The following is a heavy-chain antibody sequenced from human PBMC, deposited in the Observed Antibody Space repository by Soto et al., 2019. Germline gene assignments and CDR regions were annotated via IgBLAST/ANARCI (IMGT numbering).Heavy chain of an antibody. V-gene: IGHV5-51*01. Sequence: GESLKIYCKGSGYSFTSYWIGWVRQMPGKGLEWMGIIYPGDSDTRYSPSFQGQVTISADKSISTAYLQWSSLKASDTAMYYCAKIAVAGPGTYYYGMDVWGQGTTVTVSS. CDR3: AKIAVAGPGTYYYGMDV. D-gene: IGHD6-19*01. CDR1: GYSFTSYW. J-gene: IGHJ6*02. CDR2: IYPGDSDT.